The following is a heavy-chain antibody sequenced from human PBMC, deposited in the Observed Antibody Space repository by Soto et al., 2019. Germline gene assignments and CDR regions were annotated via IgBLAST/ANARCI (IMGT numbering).Heavy chain of an antibody. D-gene: IGHD2-21*01. J-gene: IGHJ6*02. CDR1: GYSFSSYW. CDR2: IYPGDSDT. Sequence: GESLKISCKGSGYSFSSYWIAWVLQMPGKGLESMGIIYPGDSDTRYSPSFQGHVTISADESTNTAYLQWSSLKPSDTAIYYCARRRRIKAGMDVWGQGTTVTVSS. V-gene: IGHV5-51*01. CDR3: ARRRRIKAGMDV.